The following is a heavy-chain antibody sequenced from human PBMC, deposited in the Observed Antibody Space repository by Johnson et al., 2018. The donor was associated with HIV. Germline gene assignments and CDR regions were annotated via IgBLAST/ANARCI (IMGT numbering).Heavy chain of an antibody. J-gene: IGHJ3*02. CDR2: IKQDGSEK. V-gene: IGHV3-7*01. D-gene: IGHD2-15*01. CDR3: ARFPIGAFDI. CDR1: GFTFSDYY. Sequence: VQLVESGGGVVQPGRSLRLSCAASGFTFSDYYMSWIRQAPGKGLEWVANIKQDGSEKYYVDSVKGRFTISRDNANNSLYLQMNSLRAEDTTVYYCARFPIGAFDIWGQGTMVTVSS.